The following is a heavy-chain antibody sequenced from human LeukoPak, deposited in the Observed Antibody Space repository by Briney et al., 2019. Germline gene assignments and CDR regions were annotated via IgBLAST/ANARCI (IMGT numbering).Heavy chain of an antibody. Sequence: ASVKVSCKASGYTFTGYYMHWVRQAPGQGLEWMGWINPNSGGTNYAQKFQGRVTMTRDTSISTAYVELSRLRSDDTAVYYCARDRYYYDSSGYYFRWGQGTLVTVSS. CDR2: INPNSGGT. J-gene: IGHJ4*02. CDR3: ARDRYYYDSSGYYFR. D-gene: IGHD3-22*01. CDR1: GYTFTGYY. V-gene: IGHV1-2*02.